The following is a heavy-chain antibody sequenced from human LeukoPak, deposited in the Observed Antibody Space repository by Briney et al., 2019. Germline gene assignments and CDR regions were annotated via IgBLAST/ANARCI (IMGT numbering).Heavy chain of an antibody. D-gene: IGHD1-26*01. Sequence: GGSLRLSCAAPGFTFSSYAMHWVRQAPGKGLEWVAVISYDGSNKYYADSVKGRFTISRDNSKNTLYLRMNSLRAEDTAVYYCAREGLGASAFDYWGQGTLVTVSS. CDR2: ISYDGSNK. CDR1: GFTFSSYA. J-gene: IGHJ4*02. V-gene: IGHV3-30*04. CDR3: AREGLGASAFDY.